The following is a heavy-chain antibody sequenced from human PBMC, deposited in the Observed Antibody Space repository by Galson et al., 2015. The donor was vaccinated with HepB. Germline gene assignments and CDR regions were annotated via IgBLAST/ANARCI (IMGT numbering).Heavy chain of an antibody. CDR2: VYPGDPDT. J-gene: IGHJ6*02. Sequence: QSGAEVKKPGESLKVSCKGSGYSFTNYWIGWVRQMPGKGLEWMGIVYPGDPDTRYSPSFQGQVTNSADKSINTAYLQWTSLRASDPAVYYCARHADPGITLTGYSSLRTRYYYGMDVWGQGTTVTVSS. CDR3: ARHADPGITLTGYSSLRTRYYYGMDV. D-gene: IGHD3-9*01. CDR1: GYSFTNYW. V-gene: IGHV5-51*01.